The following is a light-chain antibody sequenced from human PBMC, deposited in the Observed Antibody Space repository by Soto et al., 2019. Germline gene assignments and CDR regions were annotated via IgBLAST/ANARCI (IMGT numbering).Light chain of an antibody. CDR3: CSYASSRSLV. Sequence: QSALTQPASVSGSPGQSITISCTGTSSDVGSYNLVSWYQQHLGKAPKLMIYEGSKRPSGVSNRFSGSKSGNTASLTISGLQAEDEADYYCCSYASSRSLVFGGGTKLTVL. V-gene: IGLV2-23*01. J-gene: IGLJ2*01. CDR2: EGS. CDR1: SSDVGSYNL.